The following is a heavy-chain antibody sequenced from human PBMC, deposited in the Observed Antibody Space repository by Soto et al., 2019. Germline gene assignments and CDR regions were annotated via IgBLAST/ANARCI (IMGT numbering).Heavy chain of an antibody. J-gene: IGHJ5*02. Sequence: XSETLSLTCAVSGGSISSSNWWSWVRQPPGKGLEWIGEIYHSGSTNYNPSLKSRVTISVDKSKNQFSLKLSSVTAADTAVYYCASKKIAARRGGWFDPWGQGTLVTVSS. CDR2: IYHSGST. D-gene: IGHD6-6*01. CDR3: ASKKIAARRGGWFDP. V-gene: IGHV4-4*02. CDR1: GGSISSSNW.